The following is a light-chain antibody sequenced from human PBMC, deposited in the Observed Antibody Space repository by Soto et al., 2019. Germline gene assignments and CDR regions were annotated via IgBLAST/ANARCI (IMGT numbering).Light chain of an antibody. Sequence: AIQMTQSPSSLSASVGNRVTITCRASQGIKNDLGWYQQKPGRAPKIPIYVASYLQSWVPSRFTGSCSGTNFTLTISSLQPEDFATYYCLQDYSYPLTFGGGTKVEIK. J-gene: IGKJ4*01. V-gene: IGKV1-6*01. CDR3: LQDYSYPLT. CDR1: QGIKND. CDR2: VAS.